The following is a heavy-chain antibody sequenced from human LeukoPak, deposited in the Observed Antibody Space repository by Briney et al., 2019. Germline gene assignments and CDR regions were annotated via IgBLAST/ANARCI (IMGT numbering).Heavy chain of an antibody. CDR3: AGPGAGDLDY. CDR2: INHSGST. CDR1: GGPFGVYY. J-gene: IGHJ4*02. D-gene: IGHD3-10*01. Sequence: SETLSLTCAVYGGPFGVYYWSWVRQPPGKGLDWIGEINHSGSTNYNPSLKSRVTISVDTSKNHFSLRLSSVTAADTAVYSCAGPGAGDLDYWGQGTLVTVSS. V-gene: IGHV4-34*01.